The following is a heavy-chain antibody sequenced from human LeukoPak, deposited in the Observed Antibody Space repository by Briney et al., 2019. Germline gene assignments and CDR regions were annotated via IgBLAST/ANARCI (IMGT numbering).Heavy chain of an antibody. D-gene: IGHD2-15*01. CDR1: GGSISSYY. CDR2: IYTSGST. J-gene: IGHJ6*03. Sequence: NPSEPLSLTCTVSGGSISSYYWSWLRQPAGKGLEWIGRIYTSGSTNYNPSLKSRVTISVDKSKNQFSLKLSSVTAADTAVYYCARDIDMALDYYYYMDVWGKGTTVTVSS. CDR3: ARDIDMALDYYYYMDV. V-gene: IGHV4-4*07.